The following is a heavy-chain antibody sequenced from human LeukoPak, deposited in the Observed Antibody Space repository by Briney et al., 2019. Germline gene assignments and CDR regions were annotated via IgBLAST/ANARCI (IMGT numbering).Heavy chain of an antibody. CDR2: INPNSGGT. V-gene: IGHV1-2*02. J-gene: IGHJ4*02. CDR3: ARTPLIVIAFRRVFDY. Sequence: ASVKVSCKASGYTFTGYYMHWVRQAPGQGLEWMGWINPNSGGTNYAQKFQGRVTMTRDTSISTAYMELSRLRSDDTAVYYCARTPLIVIAFRRVFDYWGQGTLVTVSS. D-gene: IGHD2/OR15-2a*01. CDR1: GYTFTGYY.